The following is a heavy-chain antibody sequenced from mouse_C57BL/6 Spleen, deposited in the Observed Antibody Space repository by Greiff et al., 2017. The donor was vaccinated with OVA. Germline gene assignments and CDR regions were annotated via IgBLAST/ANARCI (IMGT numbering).Heavy chain of an antibody. CDR2: IDPSDSYT. CDR3: ARGDYFAY. J-gene: IGHJ3*01. D-gene: IGHD1-1*02. V-gene: IGHV1-69*01. CDR1: GYTFPSYW. Sequence: QVQLPQPGAELLMPGASVKLSCKASGYTFPSYWMHWVKQRPGQGLEWIGEIDPSDSYTNYNQKFKGKSTLTVDKSSSTAYMQLSSLTSEDSAVYYCARGDYFAYWGQGTLVTVSA.